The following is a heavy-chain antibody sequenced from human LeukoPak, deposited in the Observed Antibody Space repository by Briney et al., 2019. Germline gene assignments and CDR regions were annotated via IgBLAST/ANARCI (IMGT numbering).Heavy chain of an antibody. CDR2: IYGSGGT. Sequence: SETLSLTCTVSGGPISSYYWSWIRQPPGKGLEWIGFIYGSGGTNYNPSLKSRVTMSADTSKNQVSLKLSSVTAADTAVYYCAREDRRNWKHYFDNWGQGTLVTVSS. CDR1: GGPISSYY. V-gene: IGHV4-59*01. CDR3: AREDRRNWKHYFDN. J-gene: IGHJ4*02. D-gene: IGHD1-1*01.